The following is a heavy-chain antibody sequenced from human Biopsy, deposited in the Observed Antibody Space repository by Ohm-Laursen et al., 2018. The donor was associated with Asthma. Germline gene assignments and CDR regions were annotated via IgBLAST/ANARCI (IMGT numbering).Heavy chain of an antibody. CDR1: GGTFNYA. Sequence: SSVKVSCKASGGTFNYAITWVRQAPGQGLEWMGGIIPIFGTTNYAQKFKGRVTITADESSSTAYMELSSLRSEDTAVYYCASEAGHSYGSGSEYYFDYWGLGTLVTASS. V-gene: IGHV1-69*01. CDR2: IIPIFGTT. D-gene: IGHD3-10*01. J-gene: IGHJ4*02. CDR3: ASEAGHSYGSGSEYYFDY.